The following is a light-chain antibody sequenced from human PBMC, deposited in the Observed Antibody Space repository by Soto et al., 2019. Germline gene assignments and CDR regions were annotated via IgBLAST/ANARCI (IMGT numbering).Light chain of an antibody. V-gene: IGKV1-5*01. J-gene: IGKJ1*01. CDR1: QSISSW. CDR3: QQYNSYSWT. Sequence: DVQVTQSPSTLSASVGDRVTITCRDSQSISSWLAWYQQKPGKAHKLLIYDASSLESGVPSRFSGSGSGTEFTLTISSLQPDDFATYYCQQYNSYSWTFGQGAKVDI. CDR2: DAS.